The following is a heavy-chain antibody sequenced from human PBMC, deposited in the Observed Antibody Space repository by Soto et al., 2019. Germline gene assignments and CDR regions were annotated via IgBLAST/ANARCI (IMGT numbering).Heavy chain of an antibody. J-gene: IGHJ5*02. CDR3: ARLGYSGSYLVWFDP. CDR2: IYYSGST. V-gene: IGHV4-59*08. D-gene: IGHD1-26*01. Sequence: SETLSLTCTVSGGSISSYYWSWIRQPPGKGLEWIGYIYYSGSTNYNPSLKSRVTISVDTSKNQFSLKLSSVTAADTAVYYCARLGYSGSYLVWFDPWGQGTLVTVSS. CDR1: GGSISSYY.